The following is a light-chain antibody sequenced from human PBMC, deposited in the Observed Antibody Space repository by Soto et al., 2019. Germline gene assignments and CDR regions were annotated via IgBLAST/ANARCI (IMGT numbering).Light chain of an antibody. V-gene: IGKV1-5*03. CDR2: KAS. CDR1: QSISSW. CDR3: QQYNSYST. Sequence: DIQMTQSPSTLSASVGDRVTITCRASQSISSWLAWYQQKPGKAPKLLIYKASTLESGVPSRLSGSGSGTEFTLTISSLQPDDFAPYYCQQYNSYSTFGQGTKVEIK. J-gene: IGKJ1*01.